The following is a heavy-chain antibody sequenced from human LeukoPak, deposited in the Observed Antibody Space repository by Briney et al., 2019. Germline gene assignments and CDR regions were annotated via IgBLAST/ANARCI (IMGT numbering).Heavy chain of an antibody. CDR3: ARLNYVLRYNYYYGMDV. V-gene: IGHV4-39*07. D-gene: IGHD3-9*01. J-gene: IGHJ6*02. CDR1: GGSISSSSYY. Sequence: SETLSLTCTVSGGSISSSSYYWGWIRQPPGKGLGWIGSIYYSGSTYYNPSLKSRVTISVDTSKNQFSLKLSSVTAADTAVYYCARLNYVLRYNYYYGMDVWGQGTTVTVSS. CDR2: IYYSGST.